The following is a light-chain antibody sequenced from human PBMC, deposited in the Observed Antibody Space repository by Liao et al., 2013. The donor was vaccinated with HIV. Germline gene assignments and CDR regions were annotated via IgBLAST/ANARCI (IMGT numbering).Light chain of an antibody. V-gene: IGLV3-1*01. Sequence: SYELTQPPSLSVSPGQTASITCSGDDLGNKFVCWFQQKPGQSPILVMYENNQRPSGIPERFSGSNSGNTATLTISGTQPMDEADYYCQAWDRNTAIFGGGTKLTVL. CDR1: DLGNKF. CDR3: QAWDRNTAI. CDR2: ENN. J-gene: IGLJ2*01.